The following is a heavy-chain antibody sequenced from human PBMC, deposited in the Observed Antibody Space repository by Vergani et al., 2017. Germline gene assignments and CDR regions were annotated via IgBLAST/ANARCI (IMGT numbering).Heavy chain of an antibody. D-gene: IGHD2-21*02. CDR3: AKDGGGHIVLVTSPHDGFDI. CDR2: ISGSGGST. Sequence: EVQLLESGGGLVQPGGSLRLSCAASGFTFSSYAMSWVRQAPGKGLEWVSSISGSGGSTYYADSVKGRFTISRDNSKNTLYLQMNSLRAEDTAVYYCAKDGGGHIVLVTSPHDGFDIWGQGTMVTVSS. CDR1: GFTFSSYA. J-gene: IGHJ3*02. V-gene: IGHV3-23*01.